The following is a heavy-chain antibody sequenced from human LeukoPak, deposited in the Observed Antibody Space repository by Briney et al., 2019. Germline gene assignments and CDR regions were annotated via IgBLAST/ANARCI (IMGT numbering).Heavy chain of an antibody. D-gene: IGHD3-3*01. CDR1: GGSISSHY. CDR2: IYYSGST. CDR3: ARVLNDFWSGHFGGFRVSWFDP. J-gene: IGHJ5*02. Sequence: SETLSLTCTVSGGSISSHYWSWLRQPPGKGLEWIGYIYYSGSTNYNPSLKSRVTISVDTSKNQFSLKLSSVTAADTAVYYCARVLNDFWSGHFGGFRVSWFDPWGQGTLVTVSS. V-gene: IGHV4-59*11.